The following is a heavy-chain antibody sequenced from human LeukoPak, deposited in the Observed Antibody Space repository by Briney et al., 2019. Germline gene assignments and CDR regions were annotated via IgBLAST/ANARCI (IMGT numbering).Heavy chain of an antibody. CDR3: ARDLGYSSSLGD. CDR1: GGSISSSSYY. V-gene: IGHV4-39*07. Sequence: SETLSLTCTVSGGSISSSSYYWGWIRQPPGKGLEWIGTIYYTGNTYYNPSLKSRVTISVDTSKNQFSLKLSSVTASDTAVYYCARDLGYSSSLGDWGQGTLVTVSS. J-gene: IGHJ4*02. D-gene: IGHD6-13*01. CDR2: IYYTGNT.